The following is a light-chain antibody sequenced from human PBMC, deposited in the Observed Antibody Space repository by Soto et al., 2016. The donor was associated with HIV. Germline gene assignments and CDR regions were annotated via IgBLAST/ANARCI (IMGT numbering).Light chain of an antibody. CDR2: KAS. Sequence: DIQMTQSPSTLSASVGDRVTITCRASQSLSDWLAWYQQKPGKAPNLLIYKASSLQSGVPSRFSGSGSGTEFTLTISNLQPDDFATYYCQQYGNSPYTFSLGDQAGDQT. CDR1: QSLSDW. V-gene: IGKV1-5*03. J-gene: IGKJ2*01. CDR3: QQYGNSPYT.